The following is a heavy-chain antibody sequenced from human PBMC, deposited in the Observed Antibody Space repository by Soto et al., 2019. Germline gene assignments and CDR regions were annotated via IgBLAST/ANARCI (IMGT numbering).Heavy chain of an antibody. CDR1: GGTFSSYA. Sequence: GASVKVSCKASGGTFSSYAISWVRQAPGQGLEWMGGIIPIFGTANYAQKFQGRVMITADESTSTAYMELSSLRSEDTAVYYCARARGYSYGSRYFDYWGQGTLVTVSS. CDR2: IIPIFGTA. D-gene: IGHD5-18*01. J-gene: IGHJ4*02. CDR3: ARARGYSYGSRYFDY. V-gene: IGHV1-69*13.